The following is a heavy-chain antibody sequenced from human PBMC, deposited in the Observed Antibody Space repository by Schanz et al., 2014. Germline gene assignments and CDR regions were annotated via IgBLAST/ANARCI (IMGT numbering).Heavy chain of an antibody. CDR3: ASGVHVSSLQKGLQF. J-gene: IGHJ1*01. Sequence: EVQLVESGGGLVQPGGSLRLSCAASGFTFSSYGLHWVRQAPGKGLEWVSYISSSGTTIYYADSVKGRVTISRDNAKNSVSLQMRRLRVEDTAVYYCASGVHVSSLQKGLQFWGRGTLVIVSS. CDR2: ISSSGTTI. D-gene: IGHD3-10*01. V-gene: IGHV3-48*01. CDR1: GFTFSSYG.